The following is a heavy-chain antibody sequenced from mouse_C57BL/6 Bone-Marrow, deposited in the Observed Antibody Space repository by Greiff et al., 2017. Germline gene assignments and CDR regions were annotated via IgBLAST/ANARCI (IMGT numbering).Heavy chain of an antibody. Sequence: QVQLQQSGAELARPGASVKLSCKASGYTFTSYGISWVKQRTGQGLEWIGEIYPRSGNTYYNEKFKGKATLTADKSSSTAYMELRSLTSEDSAVDFCARRTTAYFDYWGQGTTRTVSS. CDR3: ARRTTAYFDY. CDR1: GYTFTSYG. V-gene: IGHV1-81*01. D-gene: IGHD1-2*01. CDR2: IYPRSGNT. J-gene: IGHJ2*01.